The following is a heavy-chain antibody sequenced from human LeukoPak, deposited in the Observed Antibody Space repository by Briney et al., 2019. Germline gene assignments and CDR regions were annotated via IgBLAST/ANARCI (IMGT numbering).Heavy chain of an antibody. CDR1: GFTFSDYY. J-gene: IGHJ3*02. D-gene: IGHD1-20*01. CDR3: ARPTNEEYNWNAFDI. V-gene: IGHV3-11*04. CDR2: ISSSGSTI. Sequence: GGSLGLSWAASGFTFSDYYMSWIRQAPGKGLEWVSYISSSGSTIYYADSVKGRFTISRDNAKNSLYLQMNSLRAEDTAVYYCARPTNEEYNWNAFDIWGQGTMVTVSS.